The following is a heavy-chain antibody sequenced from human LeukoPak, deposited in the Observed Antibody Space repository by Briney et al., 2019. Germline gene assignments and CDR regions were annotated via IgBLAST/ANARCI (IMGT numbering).Heavy chain of an antibody. CDR2: INPNSGGT. Sequence: ASVKVSCKASGYTFTGDYVHWVRQAPGQGLEWMGWINPNSGGTNYAQKFQGRVTMTRDTSINTAYMELSRLTSDDTAVYYCARDQDGCNYDYWGQGTLVTVSS. CDR1: GYTFTGDY. V-gene: IGHV1-2*02. CDR3: ARDQDGCNYDY. D-gene: IGHD5-24*01. J-gene: IGHJ4*02.